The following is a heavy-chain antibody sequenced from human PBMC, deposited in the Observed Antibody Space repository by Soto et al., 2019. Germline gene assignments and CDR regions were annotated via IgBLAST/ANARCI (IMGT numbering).Heavy chain of an antibody. CDR3: ARREIAVAGTHYYGMDV. CDR2: IDPSDSYT. J-gene: IGHJ6*02. Sequence: GESLKISCKGSGYSFTSYWISWVRQMPGKGLEWMGRIDPSDSYTNYSPSFQGHVTISADKSISTAYLQWSSLKASDTAMYYCARREIAVAGTHYYGMDVWGQGTTVTV. CDR1: GYSFTSYW. V-gene: IGHV5-10-1*01. D-gene: IGHD6-19*01.